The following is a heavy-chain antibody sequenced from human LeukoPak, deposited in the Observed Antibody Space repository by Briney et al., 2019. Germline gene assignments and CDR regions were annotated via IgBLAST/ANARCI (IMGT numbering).Heavy chain of an antibody. CDR1: GDSISSSLYY. CDR2: IYYSETT. Sequence: KPSETLSLTCTVSGDSISSSLYYWGWIRQPPGRGLEWIGTIYYSETTYYNPSLKSRVTISVDTSKNQFALNLSSVTAADTAVYYCARQGDSRGYSTLDYWGQGTLVTVSS. D-gene: IGHD3-22*01. CDR3: ARQGDSRGYSTLDY. J-gene: IGHJ4*02. V-gene: IGHV4-39*01.